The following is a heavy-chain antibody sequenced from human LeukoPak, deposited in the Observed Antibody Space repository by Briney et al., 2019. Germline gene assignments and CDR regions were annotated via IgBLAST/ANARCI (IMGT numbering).Heavy chain of an antibody. Sequence: PGGSLRLPCAAPGFTFSSYDMHWVRKAPGKGLARVAVISYDGSNKYYADSVKGRFTISRDNSKNTLYLQMNSLRAEDTAVYYCARELTLRGSYYDYWGQGTLVTVSS. J-gene: IGHJ4*02. V-gene: IGHV3-30*04. D-gene: IGHD1-26*01. CDR1: GFTFSSYD. CDR2: ISYDGSNK. CDR3: ARELTLRGSYYDY.